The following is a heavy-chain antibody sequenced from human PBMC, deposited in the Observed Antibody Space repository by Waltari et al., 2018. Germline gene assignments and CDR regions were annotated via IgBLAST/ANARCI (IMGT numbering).Heavy chain of an antibody. CDR3: ARGRAEWFGESYYFDY. Sequence: QVQLVQSGAEVKKPGASVKVSCKASGYTFTSYDINWVRQATGQGLEWMGWMNPNSCNTGYAQKVQGRVTMTRNTSISTAYMELSSLRSEDTAVYYCARGRAEWFGESYYFDYWGQGTLVTVSS. D-gene: IGHD3-10*01. J-gene: IGHJ4*02. V-gene: IGHV1-8*01. CDR2: MNPNSCNT. CDR1: GYTFTSYD.